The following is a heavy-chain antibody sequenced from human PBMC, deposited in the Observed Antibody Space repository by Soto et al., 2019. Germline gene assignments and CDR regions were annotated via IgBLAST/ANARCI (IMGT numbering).Heavy chain of an antibody. J-gene: IGHJ5*02. V-gene: IGHV4-59*01. CDR2: IYYSGSS. D-gene: IGHD3-3*01. CDR1: GGSISSYY. Sequence: PSETLSLTCTVSGGSISSYYWSWIRQPPGKGLEWIGYIYYSGSSNYNPSLKSRVTISVDTSKNQFSLTLSSVTAAATAVYYCAGARPTLFGVDLKPCGQGNLVTVS. CDR3: AGARPTLFGVDLKP.